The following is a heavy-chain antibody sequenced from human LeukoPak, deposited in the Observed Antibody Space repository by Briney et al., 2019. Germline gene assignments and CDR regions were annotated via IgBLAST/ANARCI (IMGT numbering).Heavy chain of an antibody. J-gene: IGHJ4*02. CDR1: GFTFSGSA. CDR2: IISKANSYAT. CDR3: TRLTGIVGATFDY. Sequence: GGSLRLSCAASGFTFSGSAVHWVRQASGKGLEWVGRIISKANSYATAYAASVKGRFTISRDDSKNTAYLQMNSLKTEDTAVYYCTRLTGIVGATFDYWGQGTLVTVSS. D-gene: IGHD1-26*01. V-gene: IGHV3-73*01.